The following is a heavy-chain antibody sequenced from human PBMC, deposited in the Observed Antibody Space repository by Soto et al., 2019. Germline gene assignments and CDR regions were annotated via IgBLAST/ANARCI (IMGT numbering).Heavy chain of an antibody. V-gene: IGHV3-33*01. CDR1: GFTFSSYG. CDR3: ARDERPQRFDYYGSGSPDY. D-gene: IGHD3-10*01. J-gene: IGHJ4*02. Sequence: QVQLVESGGGVVQPGRSLRLSCAASGFTFSSYGMHWVRQAPGKGLEWVAVIWYDGSNKYYADSVKGRFTISRDNSKNTLYLQMNSLRAEDTAVYYCARDERPQRFDYYGSGSPDYWGQGTLVTVSS. CDR2: IWYDGSNK.